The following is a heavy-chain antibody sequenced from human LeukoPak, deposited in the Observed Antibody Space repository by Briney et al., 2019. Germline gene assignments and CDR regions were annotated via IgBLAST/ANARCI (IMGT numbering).Heavy chain of an antibody. CDR1: GGSISSYY. D-gene: IGHD3-22*01. CDR3: ARPADSSGSPYYYYYMDV. Sequence: SETLSLTCTVSGGSISSYYWSWIRQPAGKGLEWIGRIYTSGSTNYNPSLKSRVTMSVDTSKNQFSLKLSSVTAADTAVYYCARPADSSGSPYYYYYMDVWGKGTTVTVSS. CDR2: IYTSGST. V-gene: IGHV4-4*07. J-gene: IGHJ6*03.